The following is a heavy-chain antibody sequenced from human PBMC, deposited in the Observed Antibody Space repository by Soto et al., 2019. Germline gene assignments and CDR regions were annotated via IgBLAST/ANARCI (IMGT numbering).Heavy chain of an antibody. CDR1: GFTFSSYW. Sequence: PGGSLRLSCAASGFTFSSYWMSWVRQAPGKGLEWVANIKQDGSEKYYVDSVKGRFTISRDNAKNSLYLQMNSLRAEDTAVYYCARVGRQQLVYYYYYGMDVWGQGTTVTVSS. V-gene: IGHV3-7*01. CDR2: IKQDGSEK. CDR3: ARVGRQQLVYYYYYGMDV. D-gene: IGHD6-13*01. J-gene: IGHJ6*02.